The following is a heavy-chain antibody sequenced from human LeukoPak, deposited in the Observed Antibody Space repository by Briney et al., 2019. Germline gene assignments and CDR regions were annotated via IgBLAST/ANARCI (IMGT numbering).Heavy chain of an antibody. V-gene: IGHV3-48*03. J-gene: IGHJ3*02. CDR2: ISSSGSI. CDR1: GFTFSSYE. D-gene: IGHD4-23*01. Sequence: GGSLRLSCAASGFTFSSYELDRVRQAPGKGLEWVSYISSSGSIYYADSVKGRFTISRDNAKNSLYLQMNSLRAEDTAVYYCAREGYGGNCDAFDIWGQGTMVTVSS. CDR3: AREGYGGNCDAFDI.